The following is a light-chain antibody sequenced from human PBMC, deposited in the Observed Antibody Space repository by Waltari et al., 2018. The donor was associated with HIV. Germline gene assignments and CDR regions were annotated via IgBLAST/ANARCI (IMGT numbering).Light chain of an antibody. CDR3: LQTYNTPLT. V-gene: IGKV1-NL1*01. CDR1: QGISES. J-gene: IGKJ3*01. Sequence: DIQMAQSPSSLSASVGDRVTITCRASQGISESLAWDQHKSGQAPTHLVYGAARLESCVPSRFSVSGSGTDFTLTINGLQREDFATYYCLQTYNTPLTFGPGTKLDF. CDR2: GAA.